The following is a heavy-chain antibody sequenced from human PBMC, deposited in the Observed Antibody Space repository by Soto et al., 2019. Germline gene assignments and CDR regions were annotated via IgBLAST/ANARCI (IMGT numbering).Heavy chain of an antibody. D-gene: IGHD3-16*01. V-gene: IGHV5-51*01. J-gene: IGHJ6*02. CDR3: ATPGGFGMDV. CDR2: IFPSDSHT. Sequence: KVSCKASGYTFTSYGTSWVRQAPGQGLEWMGWIIFPSDSHTRYTPSFQRQVTISADKSINTAYLQWNSLKASDTAMYYCATPGGFGMDVWGQGTPVTVS. CDR1: GYTFTSYG.